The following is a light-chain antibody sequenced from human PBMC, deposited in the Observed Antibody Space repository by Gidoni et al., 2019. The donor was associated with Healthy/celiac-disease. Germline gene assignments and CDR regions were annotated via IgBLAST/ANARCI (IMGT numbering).Light chain of an antibody. CDR3: QQYYSTPQT. CDR1: QSFLYSSNNKNY. V-gene: IGKV4-1*01. J-gene: IGKJ1*01. Sequence: DILMTQSPDSLAVSLGERATINCKSSQSFLYSSNNKNYLAWYQQKPGQPPKLLIYWASTRESGVPDRFSGSGSGTDFTLTISSLQAEDVAVYYCQQYYSTPQTFGQGTKVEIK. CDR2: WAS.